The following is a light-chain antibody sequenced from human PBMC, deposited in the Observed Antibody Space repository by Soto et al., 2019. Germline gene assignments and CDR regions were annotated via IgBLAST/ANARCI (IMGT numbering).Light chain of an antibody. J-gene: IGKJ3*01. V-gene: IGKV3-11*01. CDR3: LQRASWPHT. CDR1: QSVGSY. CDR2: DAT. Sequence: VLTQSPANLSLSPGESAALSCRASQSVGSYLAWWQQVPGQAPRLLIYDATNRANGIPAKFRGSGSGTDFTLTISSLEPEDFATYFCLQRASWPHTFGPGTKVEIK.